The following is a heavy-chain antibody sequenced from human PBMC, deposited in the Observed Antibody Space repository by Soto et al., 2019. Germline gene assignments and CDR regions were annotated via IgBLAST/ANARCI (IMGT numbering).Heavy chain of an antibody. CDR2: ISGSGGST. V-gene: IGHV3-23*01. CDR1: GFTFSSYA. Sequence: PGGSLRLSCAASGFTFSSYAMSLVRQSPGKGLEWVSAISGSGGSTYYADSVKGRFTISRDNSKNTLYLQMNSLRAEDTAVYYCAKRRDFWSGYYGPYFDYWGQGTLVTVSS. J-gene: IGHJ4*02. CDR3: AKRRDFWSGYYGPYFDY. D-gene: IGHD3-3*01.